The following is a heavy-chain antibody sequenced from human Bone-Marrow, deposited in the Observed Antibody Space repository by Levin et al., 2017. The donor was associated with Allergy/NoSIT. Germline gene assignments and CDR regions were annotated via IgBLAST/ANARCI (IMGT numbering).Heavy chain of an antibody. D-gene: IGHD3-3*01. V-gene: IGHV3-7*04. CDR1: GFAFRDYW. J-gene: IGHJ4*02. Sequence: PGGSLRLSCAASGFAFRDYWMSWVRLAPGKGLEWVANIKGDGSDTYYLDSVKGRFTVSRDNTQNSLFLQINSLKVEDTAVYYCARDFGVAIADKYLDHWGQGTPVTVSS. CDR2: IKGDGSDT. CDR3: ARDFGVAIADKYLDH.